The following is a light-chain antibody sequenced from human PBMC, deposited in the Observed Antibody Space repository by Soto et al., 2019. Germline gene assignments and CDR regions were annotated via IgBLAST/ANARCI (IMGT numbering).Light chain of an antibody. CDR3: MQGTHWPWT. V-gene: IGKV2-30*01. CDR1: QSLVYSDGNTY. Sequence: DVVMTQSPLSLPVTLGQPASISCRSSQSLVYSDGNTYLNWFQQRPGQSPRRLIYKVSNRDSGVPDRFSGSGSGTEFTLKISRVEADDVGVYYCMQGTHWPWTFGQGTKVEIK. J-gene: IGKJ1*01. CDR2: KVS.